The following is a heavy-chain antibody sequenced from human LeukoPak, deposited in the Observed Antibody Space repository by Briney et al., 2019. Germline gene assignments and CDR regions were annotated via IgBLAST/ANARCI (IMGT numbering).Heavy chain of an antibody. CDR3: ARASLAYFDY. J-gene: IGHJ4*02. Sequence: GGSLRLSCAASGFTFSSYAMSWVRQAPGKGLEWVSTFSGSGHDTYYADSVKGRFTISRDNSKNALFLQMNRLRAEDTAVYYCARASLAYFDYWGQGTLVTVSS. CDR1: GFTFSSYA. D-gene: IGHD1-26*01. V-gene: IGHV3-23*01. CDR2: FSGSGHDT.